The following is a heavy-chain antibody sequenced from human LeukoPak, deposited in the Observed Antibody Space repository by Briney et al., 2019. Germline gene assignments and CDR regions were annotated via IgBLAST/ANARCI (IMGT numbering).Heavy chain of an antibody. J-gene: IGHJ4*02. CDR2: IYYSGST. V-gene: IGHV4-59*08. Sequence: SETLSLTCIVSGGSISSYYWSWIRQPPGKGLGWIGYIYYSGSTNYNPSLKSRVTISVDTSKNQFSLKLSSVTAADTAVYHCARQRISSAVFDHWGQGTLVTVSS. CDR3: ARQRISSAVFDH. CDR1: GGSISSYY. D-gene: IGHD6-19*01.